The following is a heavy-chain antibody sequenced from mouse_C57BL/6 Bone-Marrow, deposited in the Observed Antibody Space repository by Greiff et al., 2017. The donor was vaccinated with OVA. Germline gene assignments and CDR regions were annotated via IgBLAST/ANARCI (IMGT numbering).Heavy chain of an antibody. Sequence: EVQVVESGGGLVQPGESLKLSCESNEYEFPSYDMSWVRKTPEQRLELVAAINSDGGSTYYPATMERRFTLSGDHTQQTLYLQVSRLRSEDTALYYCARRGDYAAMDYWGQGTSVTVSS. CDR2: INSDGGST. J-gene: IGHJ4*01. CDR1: EYEFPSYD. D-gene: IGHD2-4*01. CDR3: ARRGDYAAMDY. V-gene: IGHV5-2*01.